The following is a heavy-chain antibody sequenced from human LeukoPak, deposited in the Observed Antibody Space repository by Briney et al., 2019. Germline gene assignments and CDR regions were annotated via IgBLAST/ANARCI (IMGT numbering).Heavy chain of an antibody. CDR3: ARGGTDPRAFDI. CDR2: VYTSGST. CDR1: GGSISSYY. V-gene: IGHV4-4*07. D-gene: IGHD3-16*01. J-gene: IGHJ3*02. Sequence: PSETLSLTCTVSGGSISSYYWNWFRQPAGKGLEWIGRVYTSGSTNYNSSLKSRVTMSVDTSKNQFSLKLSSVTAADTAVYYCARGGTDPRAFDIWGQGTMVTVSS.